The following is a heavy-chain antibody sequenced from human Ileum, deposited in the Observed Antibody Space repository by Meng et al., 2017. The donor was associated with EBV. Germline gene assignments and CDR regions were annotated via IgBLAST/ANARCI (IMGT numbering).Heavy chain of an antibody. J-gene: IGHJ5*02. Sequence: QLQLEDSGPGLVQPSQSLSLSCVISGDSVSSDKTAWNWIRQSPSRGLEWLGRTYRRSRWYSDYALSVKSRINISPDTSKNQVSLQLNSVTDEDTGIYYCATSRIAKFDRWGQGTLVTVSS. V-gene: IGHV6-1*01. CDR3: ATSRIAKFDR. CDR1: GDSVSSDKTA. CDR2: TYRRSRWYS.